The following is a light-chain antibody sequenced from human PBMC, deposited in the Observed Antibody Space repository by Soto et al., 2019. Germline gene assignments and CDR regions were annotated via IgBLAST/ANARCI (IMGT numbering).Light chain of an antibody. V-gene: IGKV3-20*01. Sequence: EIVLTQSPGTLSLSPGERATLSCRASQSISNNYLAWYQQKGGQAPRFLINGASTRAAGIPDRFSGSGSGTDFTLTISRLEPEDFAVYYCQQYGSSPLTFGGGTKVEIK. CDR1: QSISNNY. CDR2: GAS. CDR3: QQYGSSPLT. J-gene: IGKJ4*01.